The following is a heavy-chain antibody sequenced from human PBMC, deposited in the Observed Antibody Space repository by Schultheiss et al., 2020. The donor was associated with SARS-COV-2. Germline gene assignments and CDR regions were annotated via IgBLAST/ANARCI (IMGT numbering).Heavy chain of an antibody. J-gene: IGHJ4*02. CDR2: VTTSGGIT. CDR3: AKDAEIEYYYGSGSYYM. CDR1: GFTFSSYS. D-gene: IGHD3-10*01. Sequence: GGSLRLSCAASGFTFSSYSMNWVRQAPGKGLKCVSVVTTSGGITYNADSVKGRFTISRDNSKNTLYLQMNSLRAEDTAVYYCAKDAEIEYYYGSGSYYMWGQGTLVTVSS. V-gene: IGHV3-23*01.